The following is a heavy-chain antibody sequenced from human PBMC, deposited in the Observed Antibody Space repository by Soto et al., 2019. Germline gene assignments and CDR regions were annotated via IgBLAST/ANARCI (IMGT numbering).Heavy chain of an antibody. CDR1: GYTFTSYG. J-gene: IGHJ5*02. Sequence: GASVKVSCKASGYTFTSYGISWVRQAPGQGLEWMGWISAYNGNTNYAQKLQGRVTMTTDTSTSTAHMELRSLRSDDTAVYYCARDYGAYCGGDCFSDPWGQGTLVTVSS. D-gene: IGHD2-21*01. CDR3: ARDYGAYCGGDCFSDP. CDR2: ISAYNGNT. V-gene: IGHV1-18*01.